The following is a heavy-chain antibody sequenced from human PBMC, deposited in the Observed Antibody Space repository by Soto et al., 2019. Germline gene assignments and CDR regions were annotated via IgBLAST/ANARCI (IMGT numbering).Heavy chain of an antibody. CDR1: GFTVSSNY. CDR3: ASNRRGYSSGWYRGYYYYYGMDV. V-gene: IGHV3-66*01. Sequence: GGSLRLSCAASGFTVSSNYMSWVRQAPGKGLEWVSVIYSGGSTYYADSVKGRFTISRDNSKNTLYLQMNSLRAEDTAVYYCASNRRGYSSGWYRGYYYYYGMDVWGQGTTVTVSS. CDR2: IYSGGST. J-gene: IGHJ6*02. D-gene: IGHD6-19*01.